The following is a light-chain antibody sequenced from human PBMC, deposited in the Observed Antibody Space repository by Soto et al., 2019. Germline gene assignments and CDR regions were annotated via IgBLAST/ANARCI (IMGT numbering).Light chain of an antibody. CDR2: GNS. Sequence: QSVLTQPPSVSGAPGQRVTISCTGTSSDIGGDYYVHWYQQLPGTAPKLLIYGNSNRPSGVPNRFSGSKSGTSASLAITGLQAEDEADYYCKSYASSMSVCVFGTGTKLTVL. CDR3: KSYASSMSVCV. CDR1: SSDIGGDYY. V-gene: IGLV1-40*01. J-gene: IGLJ1*01.